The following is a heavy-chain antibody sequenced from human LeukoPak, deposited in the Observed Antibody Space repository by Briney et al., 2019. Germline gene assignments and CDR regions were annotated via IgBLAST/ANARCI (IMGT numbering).Heavy chain of an antibody. Sequence: SETLSLTCTVSGGSISSYYWSWIRQPPGKGLEWIGYIYYSGSTNYNPSLKSRVTISVDTSKNQFSLKLSSVTAADAAVYYCARTTSAVFNRFFYYYYYYMDVWGKGTTVTVSS. V-gene: IGHV4-59*01. CDR2: IYYSGST. CDR1: GGSISSYY. CDR3: ARTTSAVFNRFFYYYYYYMDV. D-gene: IGHD3-3*01. J-gene: IGHJ6*03.